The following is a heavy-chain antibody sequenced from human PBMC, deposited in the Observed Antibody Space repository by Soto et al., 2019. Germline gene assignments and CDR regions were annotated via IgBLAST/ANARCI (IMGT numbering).Heavy chain of an antibody. CDR1: GFSLRSSGIY. D-gene: IGHD3-22*01. CDR2: IDWDDEDDDT. CDR3: ARYYYDTSGYDY. V-gene: IGHV2-70*01. J-gene: IGHJ4*02. Sequence: SGPTLVNPTQTLTLTCTFSGFSLRSSGIYVSWIRQPPGKALEWLALIDWDDEDDDTYYNSSLKTRLTISKDTSQNQVVLTMANMDPVDTATYYCARYYYDTSGYDYWGQGILVTVSS.